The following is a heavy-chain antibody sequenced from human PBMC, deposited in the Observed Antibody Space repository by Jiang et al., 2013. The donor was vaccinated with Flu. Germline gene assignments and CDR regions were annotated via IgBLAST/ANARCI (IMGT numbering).Heavy chain of an antibody. D-gene: IGHD5-24*01. CDR2: IIPIFGIA. J-gene: IGHJ3*02. Sequence: GAEVKKPGSSVKVSCKASGGTFSSYAISWVRQAPGQGLEWMGGIIPIFGIANYAQKFQGRVTITADESTSTAYMELSSLRSEDTAVYYCARSGGAEMATIRLVAFDIWGQGTMVTV. CDR3: ARSGGAEMATIRLVAFDI. CDR1: GGTFSSYA. V-gene: IGHV1-69*01.